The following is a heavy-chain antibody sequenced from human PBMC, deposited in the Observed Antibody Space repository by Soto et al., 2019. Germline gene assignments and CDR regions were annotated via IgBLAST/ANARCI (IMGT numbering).Heavy chain of an antibody. V-gene: IGHV4-34*01. CDR1: GGSFSRYS. CDR2: INHSGST. J-gene: IGHJ6*04. Sequence: SETLSLTCAVYGGSFSRYSWSWIRQPPGKGLEWIGEINHSGSTNYNPSLKSRVTISVDTSKNQFSLKLSSVTAADTAVYYCARAIAVAGIKWNVWGKGTTVTVSS. CDR3: ARAIAVAGIKWNV. D-gene: IGHD6-19*01.